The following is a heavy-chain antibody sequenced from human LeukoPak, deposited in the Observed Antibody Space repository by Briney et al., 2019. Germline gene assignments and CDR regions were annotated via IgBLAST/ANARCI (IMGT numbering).Heavy chain of an antibody. Sequence: GSLILSCAASGFTFSSYAMHWVRQAPGKGLEWVAVISYDGSNKYYADSVKGRFTISRDNSKNTLYLQMNSLRAEDTAVYYCAREHLNYWGQGTLVTVSS. CDR3: AREHLNY. CDR1: GFTFSSYA. V-gene: IGHV3-30-3*01. CDR2: ISYDGSNK. J-gene: IGHJ4*02.